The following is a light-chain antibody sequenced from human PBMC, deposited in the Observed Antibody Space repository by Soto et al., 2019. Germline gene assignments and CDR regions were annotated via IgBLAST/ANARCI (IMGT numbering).Light chain of an antibody. CDR2: KAS. CDR3: QQYNIYST. J-gene: IGKJ1*01. CDR1: QSISTW. Sequence: DIEMTQSPSTLSASVGDRVTITCRASQSISTWLAWYQQKPGKAPKLLIYKASSLESGVPSRFSGSGSGTEFTLTSSSLQPDDFATYYCQQYNIYSTFGQGTKVEI. V-gene: IGKV1-5*03.